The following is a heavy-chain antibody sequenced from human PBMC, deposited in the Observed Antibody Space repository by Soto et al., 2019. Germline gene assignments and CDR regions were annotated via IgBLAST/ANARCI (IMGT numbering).Heavy chain of an antibody. V-gene: IGHV3-30*18. Sequence: QVQLVESGGGVVQPGRSLRLSCAASGFTFSSYGMHWVRQAPGKGLEWVAVISYDGSNKYYADSVKDRFTISRDNSKNTLYLQMNSLRAEDTAVYYCAKGAQYSSSWYRSFYFDYWGQGTLVTVSS. CDR2: ISYDGSNK. J-gene: IGHJ4*02. CDR3: AKGAQYSSSWYRSFYFDY. CDR1: GFTFSSYG. D-gene: IGHD6-13*01.